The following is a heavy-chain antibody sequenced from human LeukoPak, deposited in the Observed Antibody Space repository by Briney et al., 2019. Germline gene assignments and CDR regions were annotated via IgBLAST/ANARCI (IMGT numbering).Heavy chain of an antibody. CDR2: ISAYNGNT. J-gene: IGHJ4*02. CDR3: ARDLAEKSQDEYYYDSSGYPTY. Sequence: ASVKVSCKASGYTFTSYGISWVRQAPGQGLEWMGWISAYNGNTNYAQKLQGRVTMTTDTSTSTAYMELGSLRSDDTAVYYCARDLAEKSQDEYYYDSSGYPTYWGQGTLVTVSS. D-gene: IGHD3-22*01. CDR1: GYTFTSYG. V-gene: IGHV1-18*01.